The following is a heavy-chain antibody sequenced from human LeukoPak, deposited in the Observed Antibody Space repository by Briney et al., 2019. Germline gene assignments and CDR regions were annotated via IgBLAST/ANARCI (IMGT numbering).Heavy chain of an antibody. V-gene: IGHV4-30-4*01. Sequence: SETLSLTCIVSGGSISSGDYYWSWIRQPPGKGLEWIGYIYYSGSTYYNPSLKSRVTISVDTSKNQFSLKLSSVTAADTAVYYCAGSMITFGGVPYFDYWGQGTLVTVSS. J-gene: IGHJ4*02. D-gene: IGHD3-16*01. CDR1: GGSISSGDYY. CDR3: AGSMITFGGVPYFDY. CDR2: IYYSGST.